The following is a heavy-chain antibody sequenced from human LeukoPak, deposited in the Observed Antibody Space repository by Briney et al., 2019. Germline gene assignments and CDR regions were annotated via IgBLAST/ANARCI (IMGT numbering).Heavy chain of an antibody. CDR2: ISSSSSYI. V-gene: IGHV3-21*01. CDR3: ARDRTVTTSNWFDP. J-gene: IGHJ5*02. D-gene: IGHD4-17*01. CDR1: GFTFSSYS. Sequence: GGSLRLSCAASGFTFSSYSMNWVRQAPGKGLEWVSSISSSSSYIYYADSVKGRFTISRDNAKNSLYRQMNSLRAEDTAVYYCARDRTVTTSNWFDPWGQGTLVTVSS.